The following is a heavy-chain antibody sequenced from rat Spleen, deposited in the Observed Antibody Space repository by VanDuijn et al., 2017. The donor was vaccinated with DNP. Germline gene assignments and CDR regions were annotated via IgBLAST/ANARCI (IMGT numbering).Heavy chain of an antibody. J-gene: IGHJ3*01. V-gene: IGHV5S23*01. Sequence: EVQLVESGGGLIQPGRSLKLSCTASGFTFSNYDMAWVRQAPTKGLEWVASISPSGGSTYYRDSVKGRFTVSRDNAKSTLYLHMDSLRSEDTATYYCARQDYGYNLNWFAYWCQGTLVTVSS. CDR3: ARQDYGYNLNWFAY. CDR1: GFTFSNYD. D-gene: IGHD1-9*01. CDR2: ISPSGGST.